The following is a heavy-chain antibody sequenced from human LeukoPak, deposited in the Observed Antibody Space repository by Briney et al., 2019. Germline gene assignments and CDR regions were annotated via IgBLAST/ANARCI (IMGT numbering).Heavy chain of an antibody. D-gene: IGHD2-15*01. CDR1: GFTFSSYE. CDR2: ISSSGSTI. V-gene: IGHV3-48*03. J-gene: IGHJ3*02. Sequence: GGSLRLSCAASGFTFSSYEMNWVRQAPGKGLEWVSYISSSGSTIYYADSVKGRFTISRDNAKNSLYLQMHSLRAEDTAVYYCVRWYDAFDIWGQGTMVTVST. CDR3: VRWYDAFDI.